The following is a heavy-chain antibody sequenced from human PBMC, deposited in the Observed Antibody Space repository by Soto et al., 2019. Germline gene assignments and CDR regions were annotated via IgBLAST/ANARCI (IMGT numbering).Heavy chain of an antibody. V-gene: IGHV1-69*12. Sequence: QVQLVQSGAEVKKPGSSVKVSCKASGGTFSSYAINWVRQAPGQGLEWMGGIIPIFGTADYAQKFQGRVTITEEESTSPAYMELSSLRSEDTAVYYCARAVAGGVYYYYGMDVWCQGTPVTVYS. CDR3: ARAVAGGVYYYYGMDV. CDR1: GGTFSSYA. J-gene: IGHJ6*02. CDR2: IIPIFGTA. D-gene: IGHD3-16*01.